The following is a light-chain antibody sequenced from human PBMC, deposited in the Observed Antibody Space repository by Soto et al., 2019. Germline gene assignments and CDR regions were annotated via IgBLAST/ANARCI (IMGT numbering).Light chain of an antibody. V-gene: IGLV2-23*02. Sequence: QSALTQPASVSGSPGQSITISCTGTSSDVGSYNLVSWYKQHPGKAPKLMIYEVSKRPSGVSNRFSGSKSGNTASLTISGLQAEDEADYYCCSYAGSSTFNVVFGGGTKVTVL. CDR3: CSYAGSSTFNVV. CDR1: SSDVGSYNL. CDR2: EVS. J-gene: IGLJ2*01.